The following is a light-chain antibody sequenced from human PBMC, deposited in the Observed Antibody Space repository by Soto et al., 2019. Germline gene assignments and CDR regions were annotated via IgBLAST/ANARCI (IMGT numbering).Light chain of an antibody. CDR2: ADS. CDR3: QVWDSSSDHPGV. Sequence: SYVLTQPPSVSVAPGKTARITCGGNNIGSKSVHWFQQKPGQAPVLVMYADSDRRSGIPERFSGSNSGNTAALTISRVEAGDEADYYCQVWDSSSDHPGVFGGGTKLTVL. J-gene: IGLJ2*01. CDR1: NIGSKS. V-gene: IGLV3-21*04.